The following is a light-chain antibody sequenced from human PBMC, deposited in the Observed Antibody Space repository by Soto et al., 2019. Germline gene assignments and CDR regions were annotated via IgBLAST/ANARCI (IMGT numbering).Light chain of an antibody. V-gene: IGKV1-33*01. CDR3: LQYNNFPLT. CDR1: QDISNY. Sequence: DIQMTQSPSSLSASVGDRVTITCQASQDISNYLNWYQQKPGKAPKLLIYDTSNLETGVPSRFSGSGSGTDFTFTISSLQPEDIATYYCLQYNNFPLTFGGGTQVEIK. J-gene: IGKJ4*01. CDR2: DTS.